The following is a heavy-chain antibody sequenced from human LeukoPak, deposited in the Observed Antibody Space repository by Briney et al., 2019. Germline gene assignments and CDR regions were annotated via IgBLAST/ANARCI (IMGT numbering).Heavy chain of an antibody. CDR3: ARDRVPAAPSDYYYYYGMDV. CDR1: GGSISSYY. D-gene: IGHD2-2*01. Sequence: PSETLSLTCTVSGGSISSYYWSWIRQPAGKGLEWIGRTYTSGSTNYNPSLKSRVTMSVDTSKNQFSLKLSSVTAADTAVYYCARDRVPAAPSDYYYYYGMDVWGQGTTVTVSS. CDR2: TYTSGST. J-gene: IGHJ6*02. V-gene: IGHV4-4*07.